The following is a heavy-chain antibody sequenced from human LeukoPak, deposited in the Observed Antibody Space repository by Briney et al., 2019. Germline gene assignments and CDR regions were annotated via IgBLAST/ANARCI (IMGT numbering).Heavy chain of an antibody. V-gene: IGHV3-23*01. J-gene: IGHJ6*03. CDR3: AKDGRSNCGGDCYYYMDV. Sequence: GGSLRLSCAASGFTLSSYAMSWVRQAPGKGLEWVSAISGSGGSTYYADSVKGRFTISRDNSKNTLYLQMNSLRAEDTAVYYCAKDGRSNCGGDCYYYMDVWGKGTTVTVSS. D-gene: IGHD2-21*01. CDR2: ISGSGGST. CDR1: GFTLSSYA.